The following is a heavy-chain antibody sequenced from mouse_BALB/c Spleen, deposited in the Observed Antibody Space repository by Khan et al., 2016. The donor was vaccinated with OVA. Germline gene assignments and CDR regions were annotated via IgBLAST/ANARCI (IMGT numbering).Heavy chain of an antibody. Sequence: EVELVESGGDLVKPGGSLKLSCAASGFTFSTYGMSWVRQTPEKRLEWVATISTGGTYTYYPDSVKGRFTISRDNATNTLYLQLSSLKSEDTAIYYCSRLAYYYNSEGFAYWGQGTLVTVSA. CDR3: SRLAYYYNSEGFAY. V-gene: IGHV5-6*01. CDR2: ISTGGTYT. D-gene: IGHD1-1*01. J-gene: IGHJ3*01. CDR1: GFTFSTYG.